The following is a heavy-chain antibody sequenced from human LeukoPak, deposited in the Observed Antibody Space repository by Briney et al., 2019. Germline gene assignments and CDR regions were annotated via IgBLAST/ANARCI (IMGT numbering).Heavy chain of an antibody. Sequence: GGSLRLSCAASGFTFDDYGMSWVRQAPGKGLEWVSGINWNGGSTGYADSVKGRFTISRDNAKNSLYLQMNSLRAEDTALYYCARLPLNYYDSSGYSYYFDYWGQGTLVTVSS. D-gene: IGHD3-22*01. CDR3: ARLPLNYYDSSGYSYYFDY. J-gene: IGHJ4*02. CDR2: INWNGGST. V-gene: IGHV3-20*04. CDR1: GFTFDDYG.